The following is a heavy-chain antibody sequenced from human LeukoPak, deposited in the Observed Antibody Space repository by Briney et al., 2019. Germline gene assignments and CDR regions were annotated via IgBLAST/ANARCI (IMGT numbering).Heavy chain of an antibody. J-gene: IGHJ4*02. V-gene: IGHV4-34*01. CDR1: GGSFSGYY. D-gene: IGHD5-18*01. CDR2: INHSGST. CDR3: ARHFRRGYSYGSLDY. Sequence: ASETLSLTCAVYGGSFSGYYWSWIRQPPGKGLEWIGEINHSGSTNYNPSLKSRVTISVDTSKNQFSLKLSSVTAADTAVYYCARHFRRGYSYGSLDYWGQGTLVTVSS.